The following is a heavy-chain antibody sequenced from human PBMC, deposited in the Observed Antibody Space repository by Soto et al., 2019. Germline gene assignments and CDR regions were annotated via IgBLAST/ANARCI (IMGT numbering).Heavy chain of an antibody. CDR1: GFTFSSYA. D-gene: IGHD7-27*01. Sequence: GGSLRLSCAASGFTFSSYAMSWVRQAPGKGLEWVSAISGSGGSTYYADSVKGRFTISRDNSKNTLYLQMNSLRAEDTAVYYCAKPHTELGIADGHDAFDIWGQGTMVTVSS. CDR3: AKPHTELGIADGHDAFDI. V-gene: IGHV3-23*01. CDR2: ISGSGGST. J-gene: IGHJ3*02.